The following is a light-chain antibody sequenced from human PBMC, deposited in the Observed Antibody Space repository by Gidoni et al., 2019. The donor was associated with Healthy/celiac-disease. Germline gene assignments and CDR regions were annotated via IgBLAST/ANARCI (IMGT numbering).Light chain of an antibody. J-gene: IGKJ4*01. Sequence: EIVLTQSPATLSVSTGERATLSCSASQSVSSNLAWYQQKPGQAPRLLIYGASTRATGIPARFSGSGSGTEFTLTISSLKSEDFAVYYCQQYNNWLTFGGGTKVEIK. CDR2: GAS. CDR1: QSVSSN. V-gene: IGKV3-15*01. CDR3: QQYNNWLT.